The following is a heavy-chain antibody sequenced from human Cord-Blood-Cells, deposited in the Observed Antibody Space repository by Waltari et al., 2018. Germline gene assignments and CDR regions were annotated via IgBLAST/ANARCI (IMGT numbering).Heavy chain of an antibody. V-gene: IGHV3-30*18. CDR1: GFTFSHYG. Sequence: QVQLVESGGGVVQPGWSLRLSCAASGFTFSHYGLHWVRQAPGKGLEWVAVISYDGSNKYYADSVKGRFTISRDNSKNTLYLQMNSLRAEDTAVYYCAKDGTGDAFDIWGQGTMVTVSS. D-gene: IGHD1-7*01. CDR2: ISYDGSNK. CDR3: AKDGTGDAFDI. J-gene: IGHJ3*02.